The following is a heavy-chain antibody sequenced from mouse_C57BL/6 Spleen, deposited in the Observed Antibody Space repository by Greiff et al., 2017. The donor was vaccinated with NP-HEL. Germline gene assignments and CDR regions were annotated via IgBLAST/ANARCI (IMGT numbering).Heavy chain of an antibody. D-gene: IGHD2-12*01. CDR1: GYTFTSYW. Sequence: QVQLQQPGAELVKPGASVKMSCKASGYTFTSYWITWVKQRPGQGLEWIGDIYPGSGSTNYNEKFKSKATLTVDTSSSTAYMQLSSLTSEDSAVYYCARYYSTREYYAMDYWGQGTSVTVSS. CDR2: IYPGSGST. V-gene: IGHV1-55*01. CDR3: ARYYSTREYYAMDY. J-gene: IGHJ4*01.